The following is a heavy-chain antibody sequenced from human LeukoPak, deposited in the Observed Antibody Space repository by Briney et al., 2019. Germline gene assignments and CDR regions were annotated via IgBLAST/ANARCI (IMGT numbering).Heavy chain of an antibody. J-gene: IGHJ4*02. D-gene: IGHD2-21*02. CDR1: GYTFTNYG. CDR3: ARDLLAYCGGDCYSPIDY. V-gene: IGHV1-69*13. Sequence: SVKVSCKASGYTFTNYGITWVRQAPGQGLEWMGGIIPIFGTANYAQKFQGRVTITADESTSTAYMELSSLRSEDTAVYYCARDLLAYCGGDCYSPIDYWGQGTLVTVSS. CDR2: IIPIFGTA.